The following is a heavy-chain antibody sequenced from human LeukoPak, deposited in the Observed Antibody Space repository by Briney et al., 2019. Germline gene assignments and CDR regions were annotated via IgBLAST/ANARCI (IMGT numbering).Heavy chain of an antibody. CDR3: ANRNWGLPFDY. V-gene: IGHV3-30*02. CDR2: IRYDGSIK. D-gene: IGHD7-27*01. Sequence: GGSLRLSCAASGFTFSTYGMHWVRQAPGKGLEWVAFIRYDGSIKYYADSVKGRFTISRDNSKITLYLQMNSLREEDTAVYYCANRNWGLPFDYWGQGTLVTVSS. J-gene: IGHJ4*02. CDR1: GFTFSTYG.